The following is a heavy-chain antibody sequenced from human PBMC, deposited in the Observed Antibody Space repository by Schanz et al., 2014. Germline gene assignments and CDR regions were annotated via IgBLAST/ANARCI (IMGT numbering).Heavy chain of an antibody. D-gene: IGHD6-13*01. J-gene: IGHJ4*02. Sequence: QVQLVQSGAEVKKPGASVKVSCKASGYTFTSYGINWVRQAPGQGLEWMGKIIPVLNIATYAQRFQGRVTMTRDTSTSTVYMELSSLRSEDTAVYYCARDGVDAAAGGNYWGQGTLVTVSS. V-gene: IGHV1-18*01. CDR2: IIPVLNIA. CDR3: ARDGVDAAAGGNY. CDR1: GYTFTSYG.